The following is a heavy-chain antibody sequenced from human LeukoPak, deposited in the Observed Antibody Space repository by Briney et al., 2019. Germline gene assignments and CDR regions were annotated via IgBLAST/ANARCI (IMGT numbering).Heavy chain of an antibody. CDR3: ARRVGWFGELLYPFDY. CDR1: SGSISGYY. CDR2: IYYSGST. D-gene: IGHD3-10*01. J-gene: IGHJ4*02. V-gene: IGHV4-59*01. Sequence: SETLSLTCTVSSGSISGYYWSWIRQSPGKGLEWIGYIYYSGSTNYNPSFKSRVTMSVDTSKNQFTLRLSSVTAADTAVYYCARRVGWFGELLYPFDYWGQGTLVTVSS.